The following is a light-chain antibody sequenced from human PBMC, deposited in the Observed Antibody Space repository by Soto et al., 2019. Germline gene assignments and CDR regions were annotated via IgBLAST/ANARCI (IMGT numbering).Light chain of an antibody. Sequence: EIVLTQSPGTLSLSPGERATLSCRASQTVSSNYLTWYQQKPGQAPRLLIYGASNRATGIPDRFSRSGSGTDFTITISRLEPEDFAVYYCHQYGSSSTFGQGTKVEIK. V-gene: IGKV3-20*01. J-gene: IGKJ1*01. CDR2: GAS. CDR1: QTVSSNY. CDR3: HQYGSSST.